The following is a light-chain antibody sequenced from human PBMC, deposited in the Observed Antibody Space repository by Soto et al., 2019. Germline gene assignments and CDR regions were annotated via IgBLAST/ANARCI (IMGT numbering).Light chain of an antibody. Sequence: EIVLTQSPATLSLSPGERATLSCRASQSVSSYLAWYQQKPGQAPRLLIYVASNRATGIPARFSGSGSGTDFTLTISSLEPEDFAVYYCQQFSSSPWTFGQGTKVEI. J-gene: IGKJ1*01. CDR3: QQFSSSPWT. CDR2: VAS. CDR1: QSVSSY. V-gene: IGKV3-11*01.